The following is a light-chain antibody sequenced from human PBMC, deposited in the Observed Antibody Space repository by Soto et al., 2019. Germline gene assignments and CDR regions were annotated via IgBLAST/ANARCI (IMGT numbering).Light chain of an antibody. CDR1: QSISSW. V-gene: IGKV1-5*03. J-gene: IGKJ1*01. Sequence: DIQMTQSPSTLSASVGDRVTITCRASQSISSWLAWYQQKPGKAPKLLIYKASSLESGVPSSFSGSGSGTESTPTISSLQPDYFATYYCQQYNSYAWTCGQGTKVENK. CDR2: KAS. CDR3: QQYNSYAWT.